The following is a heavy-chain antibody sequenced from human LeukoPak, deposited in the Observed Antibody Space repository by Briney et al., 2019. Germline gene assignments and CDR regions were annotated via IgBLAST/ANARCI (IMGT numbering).Heavy chain of an antibody. Sequence: GASVKVSCKASGYTFTSYYMHWVRQAPGQGLEWMGIINPSGGSTSYAQKFQGRVTMTRDMSTSTVYMELSSLRSEDTAVYYCALLFGEFQYYFDYWGQGTLVTVSS. J-gene: IGHJ4*02. CDR1: GYTFTSYY. V-gene: IGHV1-46*01. CDR2: INPSGGST. D-gene: IGHD3-10*02. CDR3: ALLFGEFQYYFDY.